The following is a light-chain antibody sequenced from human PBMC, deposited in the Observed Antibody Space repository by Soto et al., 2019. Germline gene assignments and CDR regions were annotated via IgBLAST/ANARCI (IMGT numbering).Light chain of an antibody. CDR2: GVT. CDR1: SSDIGGHDD. Sequence: QSVMTQPAGVSGSPGQSITISCSGTSSDIGGHDDVSWYQQHPGKVPKLLLYGVTDRPSGVSDRFSGSKSGNVASLTISGLQAEDEADYYCCSYTSDLTPYVFGTGTKVTVL. J-gene: IGLJ1*01. CDR3: CSYTSDLTPYV. V-gene: IGLV2-14*03.